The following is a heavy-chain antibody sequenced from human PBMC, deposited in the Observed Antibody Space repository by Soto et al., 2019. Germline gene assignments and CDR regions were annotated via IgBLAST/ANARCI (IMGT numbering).Heavy chain of an antibody. CDR1: GATFSSYA. J-gene: IGHJ4*03. D-gene: IGHD2-15*01. Sequence: VKVSCKTSGATFSSYAITWVRQAPGQGLEWMGGIVPTVDTSTYAQKFQGRVTITADKFTNTVYMELSSLRSDDTAVYYCVRVVAIPGYPDNWG. CDR3: VRVVAIPGYPDN. V-gene: IGHV1-69*10. CDR2: IVPTVDTS.